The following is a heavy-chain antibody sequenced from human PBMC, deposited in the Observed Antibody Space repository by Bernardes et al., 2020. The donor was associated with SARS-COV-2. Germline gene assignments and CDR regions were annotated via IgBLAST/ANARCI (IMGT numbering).Heavy chain of an antibody. V-gene: IGHV3-15*01. CDR2: IKSKTGDGAT. D-gene: IGHD3-22*01. J-gene: IGHJ4*02. Sequence: GSLRLSCAASGFIFSNAWMSWVRQAPGKGLEWVGRIKSKTGDGATDYAAPVKGRFTISRDDSKNTLYLQMDSLKTEDTAVYYCTTGRRYYDSSGYYPYYFDYWGQGTLVTVSS. CDR3: TTGRRYYDSSGYYPYYFDY. CDR1: GFIFSNAW.